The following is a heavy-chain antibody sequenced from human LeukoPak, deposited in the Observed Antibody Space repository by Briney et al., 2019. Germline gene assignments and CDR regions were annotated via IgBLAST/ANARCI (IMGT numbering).Heavy chain of an antibody. CDR3: ARAHPIVVVVAATRSISDY. Sequence: GGSLRLSCAASGFTFSSYSMNWVRQAPGKGLEGASSISIIRSYIYYADSVKGRFTISRDNAKNSLYLQMNSLRAEDTAVYYCARAHPIVVVVAATRSISDYWGQGTLVTVSS. CDR1: GFTFSSYS. D-gene: IGHD2-15*01. CDR2: ISIIRSYI. V-gene: IGHV3-21*01. J-gene: IGHJ4*02.